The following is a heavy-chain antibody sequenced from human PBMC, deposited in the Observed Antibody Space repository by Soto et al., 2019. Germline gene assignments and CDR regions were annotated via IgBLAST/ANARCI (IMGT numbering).Heavy chain of an antibody. CDR2: HDPESVEM. CDR3: TTDIVTIFGVIYFDS. V-gene: IGHV1-24*01. CDR1: GYSLTELS. D-gene: IGHD3-9*01. Sequence: QLHLLQSGAEVRKPGASVRLSCNISGYSLTELSIHWVRQAPGEGLEWMGGHDPESVEMSYAQKFQGRVIMTEDTSTDTAYMDLSSLRYDDTAVYYCTTDIVTIFGVIYFDSWGQGSPVTVSS. J-gene: IGHJ4*02.